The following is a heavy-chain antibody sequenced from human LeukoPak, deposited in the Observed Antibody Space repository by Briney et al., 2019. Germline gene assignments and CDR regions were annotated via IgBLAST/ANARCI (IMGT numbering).Heavy chain of an antibody. CDR3: ATVGTYFDY. CDR1: GYTFTSYD. Sequence: ASVKVSCKASGYTFTSYDINWVRQATGQGLEWMGWMNPNSGNTGYAEKSQGRVTITADTSTDTAYMELSSLRSEDTAVYYCATVGTYFDYWGQGTLVTVSS. V-gene: IGHV1-8*01. D-gene: IGHD7-27*01. CDR2: MNPNSGNT. J-gene: IGHJ4*02.